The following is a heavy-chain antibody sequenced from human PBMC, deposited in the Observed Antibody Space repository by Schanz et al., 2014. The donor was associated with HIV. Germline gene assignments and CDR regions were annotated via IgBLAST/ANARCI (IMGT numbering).Heavy chain of an antibody. Sequence: ALLLESGGGVVQPGRSLRLSCTASGFTFNNYGMHWVRQAPGKALEWVAVISHDGTNKFYAGSVKDRFTISRDNAKNTLYVQIRSLRNEDTAVYYCVKGERIGYRIEVTGPTFDYWGQGTLVTVSS. CDR1: GFTFNNYG. J-gene: IGHJ4*02. CDR3: VKGERIGYRIEVTGPTFDY. CDR2: ISHDGTNK. D-gene: IGHD3-22*01. V-gene: IGHV3-30*19.